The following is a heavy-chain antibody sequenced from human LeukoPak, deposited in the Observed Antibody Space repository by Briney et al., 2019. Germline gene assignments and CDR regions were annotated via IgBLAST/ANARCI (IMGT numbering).Heavy chain of an antibody. Sequence: SETLSLTCTVSGGSISSGSYYWNWIRQPPGKGLKWFGYINYSGSTNYTPSLKSSVTISVDTSKNQFSLKFSSVTAADTAVYACARDLDVGGATSGMDVWGQGTTVTVSS. CDR3: ARDLDVGGATSGMDV. CDR2: INYSGST. CDR1: GGSISSGSYY. D-gene: IGHD2-15*01. J-gene: IGHJ6*02. V-gene: IGHV4-61*01.